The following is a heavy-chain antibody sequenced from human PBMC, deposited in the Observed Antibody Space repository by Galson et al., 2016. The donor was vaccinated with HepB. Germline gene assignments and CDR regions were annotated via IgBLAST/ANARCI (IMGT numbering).Heavy chain of an antibody. CDR3: ARNRGYSGYDAFDI. CDR1: GFTFSDYY. CDR2: ISISSSYT. V-gene: IGHV3-11*03. D-gene: IGHD5-12*01. J-gene: IGHJ3*02. Sequence: SLRLSCAASGFTFSDYYMSWIRQAPGKGLEWVSYISISSSYTNYADSVTGRFTIPSDNAKNSVYLQMNSLRAEDTAVYYCARNRGYSGYDAFDIWGQGTMVTVSS.